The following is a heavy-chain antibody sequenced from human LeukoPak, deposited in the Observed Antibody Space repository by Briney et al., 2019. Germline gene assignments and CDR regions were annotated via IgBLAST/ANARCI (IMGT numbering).Heavy chain of an antibody. J-gene: IGHJ4*02. CDR1: GFTFSSYG. CDR3: AKVGDKIVVVPAAPHDY. V-gene: IGHV3-30*02. D-gene: IGHD2-2*01. CDR2: IRYDGSNK. Sequence: PGGSLRLSCAASGFTFSSYGMHWVRQAPGKGLEWVAFIRYDGSNKYYADSVKGRFTISRDNSKNTLYLQMNSLRAEDTAVYYCAKVGDKIVVVPAAPHDYRGQGTLVTVSS.